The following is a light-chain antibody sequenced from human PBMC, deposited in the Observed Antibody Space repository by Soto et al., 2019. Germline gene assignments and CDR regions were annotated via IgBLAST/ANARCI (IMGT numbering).Light chain of an antibody. CDR2: AAS. CDR3: QQYYSFPWT. J-gene: IGKJ1*01. V-gene: IGKV1D-8*01. CDR1: QSISNY. Sequence: TQSPSSLSASVGDRGTITGRTSQSISNYLNWYQQKPGKAPELLIYAASTLQSGVPSRFSGSGSGTDFTLTISCLQSEDFATYYCQQYYSFPWTFGQGTKVDIK.